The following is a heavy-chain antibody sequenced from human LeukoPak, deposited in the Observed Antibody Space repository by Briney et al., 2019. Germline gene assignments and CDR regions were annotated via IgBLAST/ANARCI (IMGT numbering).Heavy chain of an antibody. CDR1: GFTVSSNY. D-gene: IGHD2-15*01. J-gene: IGHJ4*02. CDR3: ARGPTYCSGGSCLDY. V-gene: IGHV3-53*01. Sequence: GGSLRLSCAAPGFTVSSNYMSWVRQAPGKGLEWVSVIYSGGSTYYADSVKGRFTISRDNSKNTLYLQMNSLRAEDTAVYYCARGPTYCSGGSCLDYWGQGTLVTVSS. CDR2: IYSGGST.